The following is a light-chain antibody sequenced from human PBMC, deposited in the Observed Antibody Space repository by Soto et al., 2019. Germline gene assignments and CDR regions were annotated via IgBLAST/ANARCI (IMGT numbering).Light chain of an antibody. J-gene: IGKJ1*01. CDR1: QSVSVF. Sequence: EIVLTQSPATLSLSPGERATLSCRASQSVSVFLAWYQQKPGQAPRLLIFDASNRATGIPARFSGSGSGTDFTLTISRLEPEDFAVYYCQRYGSFGQGTKVDIK. CDR2: DAS. V-gene: IGKV3-11*01. CDR3: QRYGS.